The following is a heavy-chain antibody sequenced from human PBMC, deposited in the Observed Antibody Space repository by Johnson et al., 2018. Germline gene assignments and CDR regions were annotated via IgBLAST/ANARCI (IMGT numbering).Heavy chain of an antibody. D-gene: IGHD3-3*01. V-gene: IGHV3-33*01. CDR3: ARDRGRWTFGVDSHYYGVDG. CDR1: GFIFDTYV. J-gene: IGHJ6*02. Sequence: QVQLVQSGGGVVQPGRSLRLACTASGFIFDTYVLHWVRQAPGKGLAWVAVIWYDGSNKYYADSVKGRFTISRDNSKNTVFLQMNNLRAEDTAVYYCARDRGRWTFGVDSHYYGVDGWGHGTKVTVS. CDR2: IWYDGSNK.